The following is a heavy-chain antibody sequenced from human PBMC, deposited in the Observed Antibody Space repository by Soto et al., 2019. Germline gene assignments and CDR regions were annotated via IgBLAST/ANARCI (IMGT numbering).Heavy chain of an antibody. J-gene: IGHJ4*02. V-gene: IGHV2-70*04. CDR1: GFSLSASGMR. Sequence: SGPTLVNPTEPLTLTCTFSGFSLSASGMRVSWIRQAPGKALEWLARIDWDEDRFYSTSLKTRLTISKDTSKNQVVLTMTKMDPVDTATYYCARMRIDYDSSGLDYWGQGIPVTVSS. CDR2: IDWDEDR. D-gene: IGHD3-22*01. CDR3: ARMRIDYDSSGLDY.